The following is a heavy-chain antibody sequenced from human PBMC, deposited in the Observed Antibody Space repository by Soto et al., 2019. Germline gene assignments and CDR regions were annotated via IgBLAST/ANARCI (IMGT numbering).Heavy chain of an antibody. D-gene: IGHD2-21*02. V-gene: IGHV3-23*01. CDR2: SSDGRTGNT. CDR1: GFTFSSYS. J-gene: IGHJ4*02. CDR3: TTWLTAHFDY. Sequence: EVHLLESGGGLVQPGGSLRLSCAASGFTFSSYSLNWVRRAPGKGLEWVATSSDGRTGNTHDSESVRGRFTLSRDYSRNILFLQMDSLRADDTALYYCTTWLTAHFDYWGRGTQVTVSS.